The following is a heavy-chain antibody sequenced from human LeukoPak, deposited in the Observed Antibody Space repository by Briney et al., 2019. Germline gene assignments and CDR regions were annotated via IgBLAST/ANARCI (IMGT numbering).Heavy chain of an antibody. J-gene: IGHJ4*02. D-gene: IGHD6-6*01. CDR1: GFTFSSYG. CDR2: ISYDGSNK. Sequence: SGGSLRLSCAASGFTFSSYGMHWVRQAPGKGLEWVAVISYDGSNKYYADSVKGRFTISRDNSKNTLYLQMNSLRAEDTAVYYCAKDPAGHSSSSPYWGQGTLVTVSS. V-gene: IGHV3-30*18. CDR3: AKDPAGHSSSSPY.